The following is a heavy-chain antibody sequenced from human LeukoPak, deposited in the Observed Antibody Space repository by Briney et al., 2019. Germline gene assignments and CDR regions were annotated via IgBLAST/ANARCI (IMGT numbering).Heavy chain of an antibody. Sequence: GGSLRLSCAASGFTFSNAWMSWVRQAPGKGLEWVSAISGSGGSTYYADSVKGRFTISRDNSKNTLYLQMNSLRAEDTAVYYCAKDLDSYCSSTSCSDAFDIWGQGTMVTVSS. D-gene: IGHD2-2*01. J-gene: IGHJ3*02. V-gene: IGHV3-23*01. CDR2: ISGSGGST. CDR3: AKDLDSYCSSTSCSDAFDI. CDR1: GFTFSNAW.